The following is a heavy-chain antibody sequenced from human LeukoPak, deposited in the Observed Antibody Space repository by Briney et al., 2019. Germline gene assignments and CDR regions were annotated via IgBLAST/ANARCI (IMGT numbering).Heavy chain of an antibody. CDR2: ISSSSSYI. J-gene: IGHJ4*02. D-gene: IGHD3-22*01. V-gene: IGHV3-21*04. CDR3: ASAKWLLSPYDY. CDR1: GFTFSSYS. Sequence: GGSLRLSCAASGFTFSSYSMNWVRQAPGKGLEWVSSISSSSSYIYYADSVKGRFTISRDNSKNTLYLQMNSLRAEDTAVYYCASAKWLLSPYDYWGQGTLVTVSS.